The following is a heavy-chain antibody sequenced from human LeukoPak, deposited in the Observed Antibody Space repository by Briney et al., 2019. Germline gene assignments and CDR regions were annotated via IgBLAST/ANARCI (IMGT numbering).Heavy chain of an antibody. J-gene: IGHJ3*02. CDR3: ATIVGATEHAFDI. CDR1: GFTFSSYG. CDR2: ISYDGSNK. D-gene: IGHD1-26*01. Sequence: GGSLRLSCAASGFTFSSYGMSWVRQAPGKGLEWVAVISYDGSNKYYADSVKGRFTISRDNSKNTLYLQMNSLRAEDTAVYYCATIVGATEHAFDIWGQGTMVTVSS. V-gene: IGHV3-30*03.